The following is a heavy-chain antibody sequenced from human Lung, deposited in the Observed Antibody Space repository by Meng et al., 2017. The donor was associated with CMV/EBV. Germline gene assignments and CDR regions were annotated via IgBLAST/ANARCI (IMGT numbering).Heavy chain of an antibody. CDR1: GDTFTKYA. D-gene: IGHD5-24*01. Sequence: SXXVSXKASGDTFTKYAISWVREAPGQGLEWLGWFIPRVNIANYAQKFQGRVTITADSSTNTDYMELRSLTSDDAAVYYCARGRVGYNMNYFHYWGQGTMVTVSS. CDR2: FIPRVNIA. CDR3: ARGRVGYNMNYFHY. V-gene: IGHV1-69*10. J-gene: IGHJ4*02.